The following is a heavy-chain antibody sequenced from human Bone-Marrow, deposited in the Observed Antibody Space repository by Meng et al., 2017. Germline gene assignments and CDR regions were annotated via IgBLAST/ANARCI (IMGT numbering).Heavy chain of an antibody. J-gene: IGHJ4*02. CDR2: INIYNGIT. Sequence: GEVVQSGAEVKKPGASVKVSCKVSDYTLTSDGFSWVRQAPGQGLQWMGWINIYNGITNYGRNFQGRVTLTTDTSTSIGYMELSSLTSDDTAVYYCATRGNPYLDRWGQGTLVTVSS. V-gene: IGHV1-18*04. CDR1: DYTLTSDG. CDR3: ATRGNPYLDR.